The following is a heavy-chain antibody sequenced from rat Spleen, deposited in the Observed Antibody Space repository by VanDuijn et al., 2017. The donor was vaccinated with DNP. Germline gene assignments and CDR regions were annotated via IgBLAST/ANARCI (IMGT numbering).Heavy chain of an antibody. CDR1: GFTFNDYW. D-gene: IGHD1-2*01. Sequence: EVQVVESGGGLVQPGGSLKLSCVASGFTFNDYWMTWIRQVPGKGLEWVASITSSGGSTYYPDSVKGRFTISRDNAQNTLYLQMSKLGFEDSAIYYCTRAVYYSTHIYARYFDFWGPGTMVTVSS. J-gene: IGHJ1*01. CDR3: TRAVYYSTHIYARYFDF. CDR2: ITSSGGST. V-gene: IGHV5-31*01.